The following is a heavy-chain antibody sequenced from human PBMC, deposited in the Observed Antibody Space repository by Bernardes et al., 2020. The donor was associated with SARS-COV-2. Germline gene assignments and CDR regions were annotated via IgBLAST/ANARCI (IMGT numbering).Heavy chain of an antibody. V-gene: IGHV3-9*01. J-gene: IGHJ6*02. Sequence: GGSLRLSCAASGFTFDDYAMHWVRQAPGKGLEWVSGINWQSGNIAYADSVKGRFTISRDNAKNSLYLQMNSLGAEDTALYYCAKDVGGGYYYGMDVWGQGTTVTVSS. CDR2: INWQSGNI. CDR1: GFTFDDYA. D-gene: IGHD3-16*01. CDR3: AKDVGGGYYYGMDV.